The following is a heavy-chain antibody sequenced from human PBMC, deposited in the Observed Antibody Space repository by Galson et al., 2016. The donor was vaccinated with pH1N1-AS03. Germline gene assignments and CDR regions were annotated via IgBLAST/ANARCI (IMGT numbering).Heavy chain of an antibody. CDR3: ARYYFEFLLEVVAVTGTEMGAFDI. CDR2: IILGRCNDCIHGENT. CDR1: TGSFRGAY. D-gene: IGHD6-19*01. Sequence: SETLSLTCTVSTGSFRGAYWAWIRQPPGKGLEWIGEIILGRCNDCIHGENTKYAPSLKSRVTISIDTSRNQLSLTLTSVTAADTAVYYCARYYFEFLLEVVAVTGTEMGAFDIWGQGTAVTVSS. V-gene: IGHV4-34*12. J-gene: IGHJ3*02.